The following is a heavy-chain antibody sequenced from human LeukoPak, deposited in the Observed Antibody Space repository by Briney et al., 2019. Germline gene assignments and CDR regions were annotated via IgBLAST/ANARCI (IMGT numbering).Heavy chain of an antibody. CDR1: GFTFSSYA. J-gene: IGHJ4*02. Sequence: GGSLRLSCAASGFTFSSYAMSWVRQAPGKGLEWVSAISGSGGSTYYADSVKGRFTISRDNSRNTLYLQMNSLRAEDTAVYYCAKGVYSRRTLDFDYWGQGTLVTVSS. CDR3: AKGVYSRRTLDFDY. CDR2: ISGSGGST. D-gene: IGHD6-13*01. V-gene: IGHV3-23*01.